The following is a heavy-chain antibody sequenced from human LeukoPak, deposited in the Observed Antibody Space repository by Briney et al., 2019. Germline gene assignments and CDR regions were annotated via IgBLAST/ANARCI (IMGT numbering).Heavy chain of an antibody. D-gene: IGHD2-2*01. CDR3: ARDHGEPAARTYYYYYYMDV. V-gene: IGHV1-2*02. CDR1: GYTFTGYY. Sequence: GASVKVSCKASGYTFTGYYMHWVRQAPGQGLEWMGWINPNSGGTNYAQKFQGRVTMTRDTSISTAYMELSRLRSDDTAVYYCARDHGEPAARTYYYYYYMDVWGKGTTVTVSS. J-gene: IGHJ6*03. CDR2: INPNSGGT.